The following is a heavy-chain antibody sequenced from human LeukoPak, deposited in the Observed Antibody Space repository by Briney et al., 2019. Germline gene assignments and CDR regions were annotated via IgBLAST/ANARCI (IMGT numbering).Heavy chain of an antibody. CDR2: IDWDDTK. Sequence: SGPTLVKPTQTLTVTCTFSGLSLTTPGLRVSWIRQTPGKVPEWLARIDWDDTKFYSTSLKTRLTISKDTFKKQVVLTMTNMDPVDTATYYCARMEYNDYLGAFDIWGQGTMVTVSS. D-gene: IGHD2/OR15-2a*01. CDR3: ARMEYNDYLGAFDI. J-gene: IGHJ3*02. CDR1: GLSLTTPGLR. V-gene: IGHV2-70*04.